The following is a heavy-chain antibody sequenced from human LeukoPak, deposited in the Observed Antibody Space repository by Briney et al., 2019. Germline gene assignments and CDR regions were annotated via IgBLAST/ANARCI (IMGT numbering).Heavy chain of an antibody. V-gene: IGHV3-30-3*01. J-gene: IGHJ6*02. CDR3: ARVRFYDYVWASYRFYGLDV. CDR1: GFPFSDYA. CDR2: ISNDGTSE. Sequence: GGSLRLSCAASGFPFSDYALHWVRQAPGKGLEWVAVISNDGTSEYYPDSVKGRFTISRDNSQTTIYLQMNSLRAEDTAVYYCARVRFYDYVWASYRFYGLDVWGQGTTVTVSS. D-gene: IGHD3-16*02.